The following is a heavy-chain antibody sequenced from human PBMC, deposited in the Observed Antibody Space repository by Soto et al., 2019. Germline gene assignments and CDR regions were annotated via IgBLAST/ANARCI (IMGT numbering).Heavy chain of an antibody. Sequence: PGGSLRLSCAASGFTFTSYGISWVRQAPGQGLEWMGWISAYNGNTNYAQKLQGRVTMTTETSTSTAYMELRSLRSDDTAVYYCARDPWPLGKNFDYWGQGTLVTVSS. CDR3: ARDPWPLGKNFDY. J-gene: IGHJ4*02. V-gene: IGHV1-18*01. CDR2: ISAYNGNT. D-gene: IGHD3-10*01. CDR1: GFTFTSYG.